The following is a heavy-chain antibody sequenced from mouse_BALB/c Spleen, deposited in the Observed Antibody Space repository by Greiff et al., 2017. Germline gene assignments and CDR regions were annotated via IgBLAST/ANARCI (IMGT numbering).Heavy chain of an antibody. V-gene: IGHV1-69*02. CDR1: GYTFTSYW. CDR2: IDPSDSYT. D-gene: IGHD1-1*01. J-gene: IGHJ4*01. Sequence: QVQLQQSGAELVKPGASVKLSCKASGYTFTSYWMHWVKQRPGQGLEWIGEIDPSDSYTNYNQKFKGKATLTVDKSSSTAYMQLSSLTSEDSAVYYCARPPYGSAMDYWGQGTSVTVSS. CDR3: ARPPYGSAMDY.